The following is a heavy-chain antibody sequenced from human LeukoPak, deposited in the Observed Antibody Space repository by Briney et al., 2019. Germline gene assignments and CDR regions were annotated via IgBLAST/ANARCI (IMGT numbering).Heavy chain of an antibody. V-gene: IGHV3-53*01. CDR2: IYSSGST. CDR1: GFTVSRNY. Sequence: GGSLTLSCAVSGFTVSRNYMAWVRQAPGRGLEWVSVIYSSGSTLYADSVKGRFTISRDNSKNTLYLQMNSLRAEDTAVYYCARLFAPFCGNDCGQFDYWGQGTLVTVSS. J-gene: IGHJ4*02. CDR3: ARLFAPFCGNDCGQFDY. D-gene: IGHD2-21*01.